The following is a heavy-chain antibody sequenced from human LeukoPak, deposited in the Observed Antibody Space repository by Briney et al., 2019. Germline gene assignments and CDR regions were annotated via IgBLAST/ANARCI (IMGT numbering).Heavy chain of an antibody. Sequence: GGSLRLSCVASGFAFSSYWMSWVRQAPGKGLEWVANIKQDGGEKYYVDSVKGRFTISRDNAKNSLFLQMNSLRVEDTAVYYCARLGGSHYTYWGQGTLVTVSS. CDR3: ARLGGSHYTY. D-gene: IGHD1-26*01. V-gene: IGHV3-7*01. CDR2: IKQDGGEK. J-gene: IGHJ4*02. CDR1: GFAFSSYW.